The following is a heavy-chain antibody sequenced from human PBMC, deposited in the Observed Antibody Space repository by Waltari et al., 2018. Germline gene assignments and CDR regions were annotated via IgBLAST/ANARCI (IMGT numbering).Heavy chain of an antibody. D-gene: IGHD6-13*01. J-gene: IGHJ5*02. Sequence: QVQLVQSGAEVKKPGASVKVSCKVSGYTLTELSMHWVRQAPGKGLEWMGGFDPEYGETSYARRFKGRVTMTEDTSTYTAYMEMGSLGSEDRAVDYCATVGIAAGGFAFDPWGQGTLVTVSS. CDR2: FDPEYGET. CDR3: ATVGIAAGGFAFDP. V-gene: IGHV1-24*01. CDR1: GYTLTELS.